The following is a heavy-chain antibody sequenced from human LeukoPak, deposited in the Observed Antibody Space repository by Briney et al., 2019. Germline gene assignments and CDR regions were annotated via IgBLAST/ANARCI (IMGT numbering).Heavy chain of an antibody. Sequence: SETLSLTCAVYGGSFSGYYWSWIRQPPGKGLEWIGEINHSGSTNYNPSLKSRVTISVDTSKNQFSLKLSSVTAVDTAVYYCAGPLSSSKPNDAFDIWGQGTMVAVSS. V-gene: IGHV4-34*01. D-gene: IGHD6-6*01. CDR3: AGPLSSSKPNDAFDI. CDR2: INHSGST. J-gene: IGHJ3*02. CDR1: GGSFSGYY.